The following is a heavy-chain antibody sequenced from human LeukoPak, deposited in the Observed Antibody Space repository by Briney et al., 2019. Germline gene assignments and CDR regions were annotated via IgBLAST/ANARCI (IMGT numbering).Heavy chain of an antibody. D-gene: IGHD2-2*01. J-gene: IGHJ3*02. CDR2: ISAYNGNT. Sequence: ASVKVSCKASGYTFTSYAMHWVRQAPGQGLEWMGWISAYNGNTNYAQKLQGRVTMTTDTSTSTAYMELRSLRSDDTAVYYCARVRIVVVPAEGADAFDIWGQGTMVTVSS. CDR3: ARVRIVVVPAEGADAFDI. V-gene: IGHV1-18*01. CDR1: GYTFTSYA.